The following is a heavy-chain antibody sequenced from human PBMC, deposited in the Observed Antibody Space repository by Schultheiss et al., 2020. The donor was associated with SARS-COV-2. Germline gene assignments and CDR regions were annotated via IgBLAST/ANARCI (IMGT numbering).Heavy chain of an antibody. V-gene: IGHV3-30*14. CDR1: GFTFSSYA. J-gene: IGHJ3*02. Sequence: GGSLRLSCAASGFTFSSYAMHWVRQAPGKGLEWVALISYDGINKYYADSVKGRFTISRDNSKNTLYLQMNSLRAEDTAVYYCAREDYGDYGAFDIWGQGTMVTVSS. CDR2: ISYDGINK. CDR3: AREDYGDYGAFDI. D-gene: IGHD4-17*01.